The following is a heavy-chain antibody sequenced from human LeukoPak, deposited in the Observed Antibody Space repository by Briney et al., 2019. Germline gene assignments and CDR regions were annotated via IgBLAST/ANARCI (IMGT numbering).Heavy chain of an antibody. V-gene: IGHV4-4*07. D-gene: IGHD2-15*01. Sequence: PSETLSLTCTVSGGSISSYYWSWIRQPAGKGLEWIGRIYTSGSTNYNPSLKSRVTISVDTSKNQFSLKLSSVTAADTAVYYCARLSGYCSGGSCSTRSYYYYYGMDVWGQGTTVTVSS. CDR2: IYTSGST. CDR1: GGSISSYY. J-gene: IGHJ6*02. CDR3: ARLSGYCSGGSCSTRSYYYYYGMDV.